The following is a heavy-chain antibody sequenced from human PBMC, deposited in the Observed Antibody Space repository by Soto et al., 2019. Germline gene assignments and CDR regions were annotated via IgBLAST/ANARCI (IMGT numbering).Heavy chain of an antibody. Sequence: EVQLVESGGGLVKPGGSLRLSCAASGFTFSNAWMNWVRQAPGKGLEWVGRIKSKTDGGTTDYAAPVKGRFTISRDDSKNTLYLQINSLKTEDTAVYYCTTDYGDYVVSVDYWGQGTLVTVSS. CDR3: TTDYGDYVVSVDY. D-gene: IGHD4-17*01. V-gene: IGHV3-15*07. J-gene: IGHJ4*02. CDR2: IKSKTDGGTT. CDR1: GFTFSNAW.